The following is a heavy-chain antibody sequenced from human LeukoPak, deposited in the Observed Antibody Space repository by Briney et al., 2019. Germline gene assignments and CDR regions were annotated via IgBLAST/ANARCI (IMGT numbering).Heavy chain of an antibody. J-gene: IGHJ4*02. CDR3: ARVGYCSSTSCPFDY. CDR2: INPSGGST. V-gene: IGHV1-46*01. Sequence: GASVKVSCKASGYTFTSYYMHWVRQAPGQGLEWMGIINPSGGSTTYAQEFQGRVTMTRDTSTSTVYMELSSLRSEDTALYYCARVGYCSSTSCPFDYWGQGTLVTVSS. CDR1: GYTFTSYY. D-gene: IGHD2-2*01.